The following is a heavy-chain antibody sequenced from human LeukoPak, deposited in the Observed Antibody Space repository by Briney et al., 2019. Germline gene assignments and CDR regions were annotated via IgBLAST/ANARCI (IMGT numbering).Heavy chain of an antibody. D-gene: IGHD2-2*01. Sequence: SETLSLTCTVSGGSISSYYWSWIRQPAGKGLEWIGRIYTSGSTNYNPSLKSLVTMSVDTSKNQFSLKLSSVTAADTAVHYCAREIARVVPDATIYYYYYMDVWGKGTTVTVSS. CDR3: AREIARVVPDATIYYYYYMDV. V-gene: IGHV4-4*07. CDR1: GGSISSYY. J-gene: IGHJ6*03. CDR2: IYTSGST.